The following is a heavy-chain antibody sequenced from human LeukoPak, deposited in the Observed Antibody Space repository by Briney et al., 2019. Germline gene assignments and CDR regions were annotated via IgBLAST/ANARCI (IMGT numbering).Heavy chain of an antibody. CDR1: GGTFSSYA. CDR2: IIPIFGTA. D-gene: IGHD3-22*01. Sequence: SVKVSCKASGGTFSSYAISWVRQAPGQGLEWMGGIIPIFGTANYAQKFQGRVTITADESTSTAYMELSSLRSEDTAVYYCARGSAYYSYFDYWSQGTLVTVSS. J-gene: IGHJ4*02. CDR3: ARGSAYYSYFDY. V-gene: IGHV1-69*13.